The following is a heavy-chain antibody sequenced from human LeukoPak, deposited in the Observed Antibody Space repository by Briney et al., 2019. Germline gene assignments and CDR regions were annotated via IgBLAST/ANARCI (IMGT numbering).Heavy chain of an antibody. CDR2: ISSNGDST. D-gene: IGHD3-10*01. J-gene: IGHJ5*02. V-gene: IGHV3-64D*06. Sequence: GGSLRLSCSASGFTFSTYAMHWVRQAPGKGLEYVSAISSNGDSTYYADSVKGRFTISRDNSKNTLYLQMSSLRAEDTAVYYCVKDQNYYGWFDPWGQGTLVTVSS. CDR1: GFTFSTYA. CDR3: VKDQNYYGWFDP.